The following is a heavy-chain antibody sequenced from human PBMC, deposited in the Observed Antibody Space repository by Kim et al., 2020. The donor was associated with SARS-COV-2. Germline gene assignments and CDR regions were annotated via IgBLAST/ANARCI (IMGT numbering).Heavy chain of an antibody. J-gene: IGHJ6*02. CDR2: ISYDGTKK. V-gene: IGHV3-30*18. CDR1: GFTFSTNG. Sequence: GGSLRLSCAVSGFTFSTNGMHWVRQAPGKGLEWVAGISYDGTKKKYGDAVNGRFTISRDNSKNTMFLQMNSLGVQDTAVYYCVKVAPRWLGELFFSLDVWGQGTAVTVSS. D-gene: IGHD3-10*01. CDR3: VKVAPRWLGELFFSLDV.